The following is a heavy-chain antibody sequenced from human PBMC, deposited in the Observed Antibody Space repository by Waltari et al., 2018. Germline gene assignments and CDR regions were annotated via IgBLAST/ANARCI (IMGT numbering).Heavy chain of an antibody. V-gene: IGHV4-59*01. CDR2: IYYSGRT. CDR3: ASTPVKAVPQNYYMDV. D-gene: IGHD2-2*01. CDR1: GGSISSYY. Sequence: QVQLQESGPGLVKPSETLSLTCTVSGGSISSYYWSWIRQPPGKGLEWIGYIYYSGRTNYNPSLKSRVTISVDTSKNQFSLKLSSVTAADTAVYYCASTPVKAVPQNYYMDVWGKGTTVTISS. J-gene: IGHJ6*03.